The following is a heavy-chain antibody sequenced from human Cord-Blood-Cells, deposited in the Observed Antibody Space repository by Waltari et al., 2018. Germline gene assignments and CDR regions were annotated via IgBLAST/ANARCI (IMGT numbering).Heavy chain of an antibody. CDR2: IYYSGST. CDR1: GGSLSSSSYY. V-gene: IGHV4-39*01. J-gene: IGHJ1*01. CDR3: ASKRNGEYFQH. Sequence: QLQLQESGPGLVKPSETLSLTCTVSGGSLSSSSYYWGWIRQPPGKGLEWIGSIYYSGSTYYNPSLKSRVTISVDTSKNQFSLKLSSVTAADTAVYYCASKRNGEYFQHWGQGTLVTVSS.